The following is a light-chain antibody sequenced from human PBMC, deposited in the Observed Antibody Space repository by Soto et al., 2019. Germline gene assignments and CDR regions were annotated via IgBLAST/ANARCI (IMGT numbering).Light chain of an antibody. CDR3: ATWDDSLSVPV. V-gene: IGLV1-47*01. CDR1: GSNIGDNS. CDR2: GNN. J-gene: IGLJ2*01. Sequence: QSVLTQPPSASGTPGQRVTISCSGSGSNIGDNSVYWYQQLPGTAPKLLIYGNNQRPTGVPDRFSDSKSGTSASLAISGLRSEDEADYYCATWDDSLSVPVFGGGTKVTVL.